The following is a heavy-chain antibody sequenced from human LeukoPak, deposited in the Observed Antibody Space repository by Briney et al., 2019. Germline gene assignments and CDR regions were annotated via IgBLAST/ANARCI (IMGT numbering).Heavy chain of an antibody. D-gene: IGHD3-22*01. Sequence: GGSLRLSCAASGFTFSDYYMSWIRQAPGKGLEWVSYISSSGRTMYYADSVKGRFTISRDNAKNSLYLQMNSLRAEDTAVYYCARITHFYDSSGYYRTFDAFDIWGQGTMVTVSS. CDR2: ISSSGRTM. J-gene: IGHJ3*02. CDR1: GFTFSDYY. V-gene: IGHV3-11*04. CDR3: ARITHFYDSSGYYRTFDAFDI.